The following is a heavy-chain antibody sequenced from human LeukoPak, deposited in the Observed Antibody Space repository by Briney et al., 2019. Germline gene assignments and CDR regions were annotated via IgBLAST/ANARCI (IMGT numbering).Heavy chain of an antibody. Sequence: GGSLRLSCAASGFTFSSYSMNWVRQAPGKGLEWVSSISSSSSYIYYADSVKGRFTISRDNAKNSLYLQMNSLRAEDTAVYYCAKDRTGTKSPLKYYFDYWGQGTPVTVSS. CDR1: GFTFSSYS. J-gene: IGHJ4*02. CDR2: ISSSSSYI. D-gene: IGHD1-1*01. CDR3: AKDRTGTKSPLKYYFDY. V-gene: IGHV3-21*01.